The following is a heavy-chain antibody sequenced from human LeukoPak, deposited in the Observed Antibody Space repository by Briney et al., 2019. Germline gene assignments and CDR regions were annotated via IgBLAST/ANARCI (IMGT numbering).Heavy chain of an antibody. CDR3: ARDRVFVDTAIVSPVQYFDC. CDR1: GYTFASYG. J-gene: IGHJ4*02. V-gene: IGHV1-18*01. CDR2: TSAYNGNT. Sequence: GASVKVSCKASGYTFASYGISWVRQAPGQGLEWMGWTSAYNGNTNYAQKLQGRVTMTTATSTSTAYMELRSLRADDTAVYYCARDRVFVDTAIVSPVQYFDCWGQGTLVTVSS. D-gene: IGHD5-18*01.